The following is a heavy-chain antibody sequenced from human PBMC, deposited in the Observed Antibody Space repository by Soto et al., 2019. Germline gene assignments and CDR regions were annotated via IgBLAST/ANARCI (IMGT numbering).Heavy chain of an antibody. D-gene: IGHD1-26*01. J-gene: IGHJ3*01. V-gene: IGHV1-18*01. CDR3: AREGDIVGLDGLDV. CDR2: ISGYNGRT. CDR1: GYTFTNYG. Sequence: GASVKVSCKASGYTFTNYGGDWVRQGNGEGLEWMGWISGYNGRTSSAQKVQGRVTLTTDTTTNTAYMELRSLRSDDTAVYYCAREGDIVGLDGLDVWGQGTMVTVSS.